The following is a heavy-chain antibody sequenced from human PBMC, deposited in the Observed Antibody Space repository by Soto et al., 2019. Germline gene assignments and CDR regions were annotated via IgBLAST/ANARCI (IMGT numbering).Heavy chain of an antibody. J-gene: IGHJ5*02. CDR3: ARLRIATNNYKWFDP. Sequence: LXLTCSVSGAALNSRTYYWSWIRQVPGKGLEWIGHIYVTGAVDYNPSLRDRITISQDTSERQFSLNLRLVTAADTAVYYCARLRIATNNYKWFDPWGQGTLVTGSS. D-gene: IGHD2-21*01. CDR1: GAALNSRTYY. V-gene: IGHV4-31*03. CDR2: IYVTGAV.